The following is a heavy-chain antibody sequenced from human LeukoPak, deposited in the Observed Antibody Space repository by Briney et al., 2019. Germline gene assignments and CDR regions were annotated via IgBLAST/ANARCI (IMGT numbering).Heavy chain of an antibody. CDR3: ARTSPTSHFDF. J-gene: IGHJ4*02. D-gene: IGHD3-16*01. CDR1: GFTFTTYW. Sequence: GGSLRLSCVASGFTFTTYWMHWVRQAPGRGLVWVSRINGDGSNSNYADSVKGRFTISRDNARNTLYLQMNGLRAEDTALYYCARTSPTSHFDFWGQGTLVTVSS. V-gene: IGHV3-74*01. CDR2: INGDGSNS.